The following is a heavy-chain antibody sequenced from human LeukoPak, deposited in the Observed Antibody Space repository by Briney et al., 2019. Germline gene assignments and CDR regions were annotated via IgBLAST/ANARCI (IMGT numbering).Heavy chain of an antibody. D-gene: IGHD3-10*01. CDR3: ARGPRGYDN. CDR2: IFGGGST. J-gene: IGHJ4*02. CDR1: GFTVISNY. V-gene: IGHV3-66*01. Sequence: GGSLRLSCAASGFTVISNYMTWVRQAPGKGLEWVSVIFGGGSTYYADSVKGRFTISRDNSKNTLFLQMNSLRVEDTAVYYCARGPRGYDNWGQGTLVTVSS.